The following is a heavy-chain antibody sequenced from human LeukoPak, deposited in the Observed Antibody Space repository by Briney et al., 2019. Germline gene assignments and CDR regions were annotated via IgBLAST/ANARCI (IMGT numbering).Heavy chain of an antibody. CDR1: GFTVSSNY. CDR3: ARDYYYDSSGYWDYYFDY. CDR2: IYSGGAT. D-gene: IGHD3-22*01. J-gene: IGHJ4*02. V-gene: IGHV3-53*01. Sequence: GGSLRLSCAASGFTVSSNYMGWVRQPPGKGLEWVSLIYSGGATYYADSVKGRFTISRDNSKNTLYLEMNSLRAEDTAVYYCARDYYYDSSGYWDYYFDYWGQGTLVSVSS.